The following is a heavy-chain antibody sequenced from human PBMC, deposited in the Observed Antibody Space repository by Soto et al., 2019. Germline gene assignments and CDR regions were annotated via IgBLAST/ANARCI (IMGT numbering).Heavy chain of an antibody. V-gene: IGHV1-46*01. D-gene: IGHD3-22*01. CDR1: GYTFTSYY. CDR2: INPSGGST. J-gene: IGHJ4*02. CDR3: ARDLSPYYYDSIGYHFDY. Sequence: ASAKVSCKASGYTFTSYYMHWVRQAPGQGLEWMGIINPSGGSTSYAQKFQGRVTMTRDTSTSTVYMELSSLRSEDTAVYYCARDLSPYYYDSIGYHFDYWGQGTLVTVSS.